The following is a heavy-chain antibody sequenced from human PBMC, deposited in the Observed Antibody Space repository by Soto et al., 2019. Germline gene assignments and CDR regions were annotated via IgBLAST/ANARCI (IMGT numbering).Heavy chain of an antibody. CDR1: GYTFTTFY. Sequence: ASVKVSCKASGYTFTTFYMHWVRQAPGQGLEWMGWIRAYNGNRNYAQKLQGRVTMTTDTSTSTAYMELRSLRSDDTAVYYCARDLPPMDVWGQGTTVTVSS. V-gene: IGHV1-18*04. J-gene: IGHJ6*02. CDR2: IRAYNGNR. CDR3: ARDLPPMDV.